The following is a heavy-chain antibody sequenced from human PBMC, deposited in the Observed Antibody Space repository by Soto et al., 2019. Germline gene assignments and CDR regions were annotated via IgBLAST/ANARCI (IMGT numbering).Heavy chain of an antibody. CDR2: ISSSSSYI. Sequence: VQLVESGGGLVKPGGSLRLSCAASGFTFSSYSMNWVRQAPGKGLEWVSSISSSSSYIYYADSVKGRFTISRDNAKNSLYLQMNSLRAEDTAVYYCARLGYCSGGSCYHYYYYMDVWGKGTTVTVSS. J-gene: IGHJ6*03. D-gene: IGHD2-15*01. CDR1: GFTFSSYS. V-gene: IGHV3-21*01. CDR3: ARLGYCSGGSCYHYYYYMDV.